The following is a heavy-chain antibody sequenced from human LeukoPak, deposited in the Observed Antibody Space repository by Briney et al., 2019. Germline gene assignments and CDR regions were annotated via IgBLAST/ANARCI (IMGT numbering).Heavy chain of an antibody. D-gene: IGHD5-18*01. V-gene: IGHV2-70*11. Sequence: SGPALVKPTQTLTLACTFSGFSLSTSAMCVSWIRQPPGKALEWLARIDWDDYKYYNTSLKTRLTISKDTSKNQVVLTMTNMDPVDTATYYCTRGDTAIRFFDYWGQGTLVTVSS. J-gene: IGHJ4*02. CDR1: GFSLSTSAMC. CDR3: TRGDTAIRFFDY. CDR2: IDWDDYK.